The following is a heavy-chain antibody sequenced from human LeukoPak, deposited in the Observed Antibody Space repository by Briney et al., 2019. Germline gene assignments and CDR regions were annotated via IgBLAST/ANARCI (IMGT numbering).Heavy chain of an antibody. Sequence: GGSLRLSCAASGFTFSSYAMHWVRQAPGKGLEWVAVISYDGSNKYYADSVKGRFTISRDNSKNTLYLQMNSLRAEDTAVYYCARDQGAMVQDYWGQGTLVTVSS. V-gene: IGHV3-30-3*01. J-gene: IGHJ4*02. CDR1: GFTFSSYA. CDR2: ISYDGSNK. D-gene: IGHD5-18*01. CDR3: ARDQGAMVQDY.